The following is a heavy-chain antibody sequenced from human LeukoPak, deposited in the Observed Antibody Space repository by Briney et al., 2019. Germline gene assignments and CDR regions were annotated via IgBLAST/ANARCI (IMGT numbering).Heavy chain of an antibody. Sequence: TSETLSLTYTVSGYSISSGYYWGWIRQPPGKGLEWIGSIYHSGSTYYNPSLKSRVTISVDTSKNQFSLKLSSVTAAATAVYYCARAVVGATGLYFDYWGQGTLVTVSS. V-gene: IGHV4-38-2*02. J-gene: IGHJ4*02. CDR1: GYSISSGYY. CDR3: ARAVVGATGLYFDY. D-gene: IGHD1-26*01. CDR2: IYHSGST.